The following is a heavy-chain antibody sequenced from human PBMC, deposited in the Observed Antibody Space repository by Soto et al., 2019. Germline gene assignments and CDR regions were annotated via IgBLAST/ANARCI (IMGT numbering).Heavy chain of an antibody. J-gene: IGHJ4*02. CDR1: GGSFSGYY. CDR3: ARWGGGMAPPGGAFDY. V-gene: IGHV4-34*01. D-gene: IGHD3-16*01. CDR2: INHSGST. Sequence: QVQLQQWGAGLLKPSETLSLTCAVYGGSFSGYYWSWIRQPPGKGLEWIGEINHSGSTNYNPSLKSRVTISVDPSKNQFPLKLSSVTAADAVVYYCARWGGGMAPPGGAFDYGGQGPLVPV.